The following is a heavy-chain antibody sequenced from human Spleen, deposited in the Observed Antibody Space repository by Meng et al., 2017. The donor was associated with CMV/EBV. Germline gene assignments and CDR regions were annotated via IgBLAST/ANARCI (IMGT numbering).Heavy chain of an antibody. CDR3: AKEVGVAVADYFDY. V-gene: IGHV3-23*01. CDR1: GFTFSSCA. CDR2: TSGSGAGT. J-gene: IGHJ4*02. D-gene: IGHD6-19*01. Sequence: SGFTFSSCAMSWVRQAQGKGLEWVSATSGSGAGTYYADSVKGRFTISRDNSKNTLYLQMNSLRAEDTAVYYCAKEVGVAVADYFDYWGQGTLVTVSS.